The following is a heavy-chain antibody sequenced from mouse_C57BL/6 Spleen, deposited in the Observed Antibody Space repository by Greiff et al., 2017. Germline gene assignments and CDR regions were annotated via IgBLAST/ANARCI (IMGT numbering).Heavy chain of an antibody. CDR1: GFSLTSYG. V-gene: IGHV2-5*01. Sequence: VQLQESGPGLVQPSQSLSITCTVSGFSLTSYGVHWVRQSPGKGLEWLGVIWRGGSTDYNAAFMSRLSITKDNSKSQVFVKMNSLQADDTAIYYCAKRDYSNYDYYAMDYWGQGTSVTVSS. D-gene: IGHD2-5*01. CDR2: IWRGGST. CDR3: AKRDYSNYDYYAMDY. J-gene: IGHJ4*01.